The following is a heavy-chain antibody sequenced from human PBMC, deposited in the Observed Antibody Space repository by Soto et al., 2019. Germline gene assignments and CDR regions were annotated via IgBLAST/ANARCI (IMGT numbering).Heavy chain of an antibody. Sequence: QVQLVQSGAEVKKPGASVRVSCKAFDYTFTNFGISWVRQAPGRGLEWMGWISGYNGDTTYAQKFQGRVTMTTDTFTTTAYRELMRLTSDDTAVYYCARDPQSLWFGELKKGVAYWGQGTLVTVSS. CDR2: ISGYNGDT. CDR3: ARDPQSLWFGELKKGVAY. J-gene: IGHJ4*02. D-gene: IGHD3-10*01. V-gene: IGHV1-18*01. CDR1: DYTFTNFG.